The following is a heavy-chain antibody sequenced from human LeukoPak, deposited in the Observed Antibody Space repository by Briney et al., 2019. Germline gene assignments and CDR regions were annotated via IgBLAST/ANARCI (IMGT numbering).Heavy chain of an antibody. J-gene: IGHJ4*02. V-gene: IGHV3-23*01. CDR3: ARDPGSGYEEHFDY. Sequence: GGTLRLSCAASGFTFSSYGMSWVRQAPGKGLEWVSAISGSGGSTYYADSVKGRFTISRDNAKDSLYLQMNSLRAEDTAVYYCARDPGSGYEEHFDYWGQGTLVTVSS. CDR2: ISGSGGST. CDR1: GFTFSSYG. D-gene: IGHD5-12*01.